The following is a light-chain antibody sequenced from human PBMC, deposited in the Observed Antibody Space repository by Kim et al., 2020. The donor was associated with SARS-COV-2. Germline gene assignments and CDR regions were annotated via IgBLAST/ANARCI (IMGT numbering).Light chain of an antibody. CDR1: YTY. Sequence: YTYVSWYQQHPGKAPKLIIYAVTERPSGVPDRFSASKSGPTASLTISGLQAEDEADYYCCSFAGSYTLVFGGGTTLTVL. CDR2: AVT. J-gene: IGLJ2*01. V-gene: IGLV2-11*03. CDR3: CSFAGSYTLV.